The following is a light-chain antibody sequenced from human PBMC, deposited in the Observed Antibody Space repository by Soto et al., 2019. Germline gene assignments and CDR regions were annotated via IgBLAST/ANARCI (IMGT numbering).Light chain of an antibody. V-gene: IGKV3-15*01. Sequence: EIMMTQSPATLSVSPGERATLSCRASQSVSTYLAWYQQKPGQAPRLLIYGASTRATGIPARFSGSGSGTEFTLTISSLQSEDFAVYYCQQYNNWRWVTLGQGTKVDIK. J-gene: IGKJ1*01. CDR3: QQYNNWRWVT. CDR1: QSVSTY. CDR2: GAS.